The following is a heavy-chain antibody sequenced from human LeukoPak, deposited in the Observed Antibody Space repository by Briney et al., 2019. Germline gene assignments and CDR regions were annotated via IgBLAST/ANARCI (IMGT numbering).Heavy chain of an antibody. J-gene: IGHJ6*03. CDR3: AKDSYYYYIDV. CDR2: ISSSSSTI. Sequence: GGSLRLSCAASGFTFSSYSMNWVRQAPGKGLEWVSYISSSSSTIYYADSVKGRFTISRDNSKNTLYLQMNSLRTEDTAVYYCAKDSYYYYIDVWGKGTTVTVSS. V-gene: IGHV3-48*01. CDR1: GFTFSSYS.